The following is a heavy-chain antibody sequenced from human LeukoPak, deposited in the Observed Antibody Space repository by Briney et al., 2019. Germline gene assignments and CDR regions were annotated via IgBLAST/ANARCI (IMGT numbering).Heavy chain of an antibody. CDR3: ARGGEGEAYFYYYLDV. CDR1: GYTFSRYW. J-gene: IGHJ6*03. V-gene: IGHV5-51*01. D-gene: IGHD2-21*01. CDR2: IYPDDSDT. Sequence: GESLKISCVASGYTFSRYWIGWVRQMPGKGLEWMGLIYPDDSDTRYSPSFEGQVTISADKSITTAYLQWSSLKASDTASYYCARGGEGEAYFYYYLDVWGKGTPVTVSS.